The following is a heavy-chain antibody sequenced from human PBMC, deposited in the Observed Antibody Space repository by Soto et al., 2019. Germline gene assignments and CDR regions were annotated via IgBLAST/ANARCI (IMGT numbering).Heavy chain of an antibody. CDR2: LYSGGST. V-gene: IGHV3-53*01. D-gene: IGHD3-22*01. Sequence: GGSLRLSCAASGFTVSSNYLSWVRQAPGTGLERVSVLYSGGSTYYADSVKGRFTISRADSKNTLYLQMNSLRAEDTAVYYCARERSDYYDSSGYPAGGAFDIWGQGTMVTVSS. CDR3: ARERSDYYDSSGYPAGGAFDI. CDR1: GFTVSSNY. J-gene: IGHJ3*02.